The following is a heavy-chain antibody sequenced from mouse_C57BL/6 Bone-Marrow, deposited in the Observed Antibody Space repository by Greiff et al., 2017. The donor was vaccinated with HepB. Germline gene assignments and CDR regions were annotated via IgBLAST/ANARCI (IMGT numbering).Heavy chain of an antibody. Sequence: EVKLVESGGGLVQSGRSLRLSCATSGFTFSDFYMEWVRQAPGKGLEWIAASRNKANDYTTEYSASVKGRFIVSRDTSQSILYLQMNALRAEDTAIYYCARDGRYGNYGGDAMDYWGQGTSVTVSS. V-gene: IGHV7-1*01. D-gene: IGHD2-1*01. CDR1: GFTFSDFY. CDR3: ARDGRYGNYGGDAMDY. CDR2: SRNKANDYTT. J-gene: IGHJ4*01.